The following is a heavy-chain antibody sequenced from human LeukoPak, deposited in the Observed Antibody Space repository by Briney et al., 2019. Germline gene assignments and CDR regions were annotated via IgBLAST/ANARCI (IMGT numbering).Heavy chain of an antibody. D-gene: IGHD6-6*01. CDR3: ARVDPDSSSTLEVFDY. CDR2: IYYSGST. CDR1: GGSISSYY. Sequence: SETLSLTCTVSGGSISSYYWSWIRQPPGKGLEGVGYIYYSGSTNYNPSLKSRVTISVDTSKNQSSLKLSSVTAADTAVYYCARVDPDSSSTLEVFDYWGQGTLVTVSS. J-gene: IGHJ4*02. V-gene: IGHV4-59*01.